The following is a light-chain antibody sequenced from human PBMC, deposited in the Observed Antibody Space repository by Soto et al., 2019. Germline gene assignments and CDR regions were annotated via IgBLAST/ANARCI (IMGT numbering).Light chain of an antibody. V-gene: IGLV2-11*01. CDR2: DVS. J-gene: IGLJ2*01. CDR3: CSYAGSYPV. Sequence: QSALTQPRSVSGSPGQSVTISCTGTSSDVGGYNYFSWYQQHPGQAPKLMLYDVSKRPSGVPDRFSGSKSGNKASLTISGLQSEDEADYHCCSYAGSYPVFGGGTKVTVL. CDR1: SSDVGGYNY.